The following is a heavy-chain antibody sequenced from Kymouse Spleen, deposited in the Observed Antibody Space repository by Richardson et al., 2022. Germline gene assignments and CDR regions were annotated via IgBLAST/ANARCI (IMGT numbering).Heavy chain of an antibody. J-gene: IGHJ6*02. CDR3: ARDLWFGESLDGMDV. CDR1: GGSFSGYY. V-gene: IGHV4-34*01. D-gene: IGHD3-10*01. Sequence: QVQLQQWGAGLLKPSETLSLTCAVYGGSFSGYYWSWIRQPPGKGLEWIGEINHSGSTNYNPSLKSRVTISVDTSKNQFSLKLSSVTAADTAVYYCARDLWFGESLDGMDVWGQGTTVTVSS. CDR2: INHSGST.